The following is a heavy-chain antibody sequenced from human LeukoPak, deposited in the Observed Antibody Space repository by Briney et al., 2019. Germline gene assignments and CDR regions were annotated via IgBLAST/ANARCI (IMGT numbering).Heavy chain of an antibody. CDR3: ARGRKYYDILTGYYKGPYYFDY. CDR1: GYTFTDYD. CDR2: MNPNSGNT. Sequence: ASVKVACKASGYTFTDYDLNWVRQATGQGLEWMGWMNPNSGNTGYAQKFQGRITMTRDTSISTAYMELSSLRSEDTAVYYCARGRKYYDILTGYYKGPYYFDYWGQGTLATLCS. V-gene: IGHV1-8*01. J-gene: IGHJ4*02. D-gene: IGHD3-9*01.